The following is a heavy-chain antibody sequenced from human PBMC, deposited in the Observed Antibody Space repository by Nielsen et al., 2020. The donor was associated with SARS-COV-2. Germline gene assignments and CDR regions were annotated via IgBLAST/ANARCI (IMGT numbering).Heavy chain of an antibody. D-gene: IGHD4-17*01. CDR1: GFSFTSYW. V-gene: IGHV3-74*01. CDR2: INSDASSR. Sequence: GGSLRLSCATSGFSFTSYWMHWVRHSPGKGPVWVSRINSDASSRTYADSVRGRFSVSRDNAKSTLYLQMDSLRAEDTAVYYCVRETVTTGYWGQGTLVTVSS. J-gene: IGHJ4*02. CDR3: VRETVTTGY.